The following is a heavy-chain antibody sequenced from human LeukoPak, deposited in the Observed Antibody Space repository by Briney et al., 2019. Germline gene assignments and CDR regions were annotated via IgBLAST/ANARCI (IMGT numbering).Heavy chain of an antibody. CDR2: ISAYNGKT. Sequence: ASVTVSCKASGYTFTSYGMSWVRQAPGQGPEWMGWISAYNGKTNYAQTLQGRVTVTTDTYTSTAYMELRSLTSDDTAVYYCAREVGATLGFDPWGQGTLVIVSS. V-gene: IGHV1-18*01. J-gene: IGHJ5*02. CDR3: AREVGATLGFDP. D-gene: IGHD1-26*01. CDR1: GYTFTSYG.